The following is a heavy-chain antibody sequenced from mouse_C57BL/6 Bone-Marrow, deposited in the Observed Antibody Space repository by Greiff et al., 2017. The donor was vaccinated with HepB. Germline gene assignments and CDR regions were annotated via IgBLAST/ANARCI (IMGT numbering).Heavy chain of an antibody. V-gene: IGHV1-54*01. Sequence: QVQLQQSGAELVRPGTSVKVSCKASGYAFTNYLIEWVKQRPGQGLEWIGVINPGSGGTNYNEKFKGKATLAADKSSSTAYMQLSSLTSDDSAVYFCARYGSYYGSSLMDYWGQGTSVTVSS. CDR3: ARYGSYYGSSLMDY. D-gene: IGHD1-1*01. CDR2: INPGSGGT. CDR1: GYAFTNYL. J-gene: IGHJ4*01.